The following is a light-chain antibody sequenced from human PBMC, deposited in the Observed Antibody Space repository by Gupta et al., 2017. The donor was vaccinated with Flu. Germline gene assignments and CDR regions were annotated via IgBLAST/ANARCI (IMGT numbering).Light chain of an antibody. CDR1: SSNIGSNH. V-gene: IGLV1-47*01. Sequence: SVLTQPPSASEAPGQWVTITCSGSSSNIGSNHVYWYQQLPGTAPKLLIYRNNQRPSGVPVRIYGSKSGSSASLAITVLRSEDEADCYCAARDDSLSGYVFATGTKVTVL. J-gene: IGLJ1*01. CDR2: RNN. CDR3: AARDDSLSGYV.